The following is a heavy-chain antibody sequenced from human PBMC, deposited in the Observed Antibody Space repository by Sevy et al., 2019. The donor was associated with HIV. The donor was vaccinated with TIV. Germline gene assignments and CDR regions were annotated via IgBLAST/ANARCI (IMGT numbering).Heavy chain of an antibody. CDR2: TSGSGGST. J-gene: IGHJ4*02. CDR3: ASTIDYDSSGYHYNFDY. D-gene: IGHD3-22*01. Sequence: GGSLRLSCAASGFTFSSYAMSWVRQAPGKGLEWVSATSGSGGSTYYADSVRGRFTISRDNSKNTLYLQMNSLRAEDTAIYYCASTIDYDSSGYHYNFDYWGQGTLVTVSS. CDR1: GFTFSSYA. V-gene: IGHV3-23*01.